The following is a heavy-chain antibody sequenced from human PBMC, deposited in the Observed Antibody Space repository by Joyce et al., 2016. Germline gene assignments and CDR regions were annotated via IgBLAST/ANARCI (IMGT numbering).Heavy chain of an antibody. D-gene: IGHD2-15*01. CDR1: GYTFTSYA. Sequence: QVHFVQSGAEVKKPGASVKLCCKVSGYTFTSYAMHWVLQAPGQRLEWMGGISSGNSEKKYSQKFQGIVSMTKDTSASTAYMELSSLRSDDRAVYYCARESWYCGGGKCYLSHIDYWGQGTLVTVSS. CDR2: ISSGNSEK. V-gene: IGHV1-3*01. J-gene: IGHJ4*02. CDR3: ARESWYCGGGKCYLSHIDY.